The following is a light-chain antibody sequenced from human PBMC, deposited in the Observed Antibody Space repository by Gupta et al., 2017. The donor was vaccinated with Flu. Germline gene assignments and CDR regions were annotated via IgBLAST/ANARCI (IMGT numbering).Light chain of an antibody. CDR2: AAS. CDR1: QIIAAW. Sequence: DIQLTQSPSSVSASVGDRVTITCRTSQIIAAWINWYQQEPGKAPKILIHAASTKASGVPSRFSGGGSGTEYTLTISGLQPEDSGTYYCQRANTFPLAFGGGTKVEVK. J-gene: IGKJ4*01. V-gene: IGKV1-12*01. CDR3: QRANTFPLA.